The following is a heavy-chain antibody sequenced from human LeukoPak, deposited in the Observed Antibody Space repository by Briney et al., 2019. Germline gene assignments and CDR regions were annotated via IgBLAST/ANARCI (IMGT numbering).Heavy chain of an antibody. CDR2: IYSGGST. CDR1: GFTVSSNY. CDR3: ASSLYSDAFDI. Sequence: GGSLRLSCAASGFTVSSNYMSWVRQAPGKGLEWVSVIYSGGSTYYADSVKGRFTISRDNAKNSLYLQMNSLRAEDTAVYYCASSLYSDAFDIWGQGTMVTVSS. D-gene: IGHD6-13*01. V-gene: IGHV3-53*01. J-gene: IGHJ3*02.